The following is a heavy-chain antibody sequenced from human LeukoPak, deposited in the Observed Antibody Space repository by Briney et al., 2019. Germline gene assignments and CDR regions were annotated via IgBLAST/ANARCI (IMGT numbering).Heavy chain of an antibody. Sequence: GGSLRLSCAASGFTFSSYWMHWVRQAPGKGLVWVSHINSDGITTSYADSVKGRFTIPRDNAKSTLYLQMNSLRAEDTAVYYCTRGSNFFDYWGQGTLVTVSS. CDR1: GFTFSSYW. CDR3: TRGSNFFDY. CDR2: INSDGITT. V-gene: IGHV3-74*01. J-gene: IGHJ4*02.